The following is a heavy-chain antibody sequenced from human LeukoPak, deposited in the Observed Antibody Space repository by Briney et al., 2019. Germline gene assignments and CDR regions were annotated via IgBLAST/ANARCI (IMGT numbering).Heavy chain of an antibody. Sequence: ASVKVSCKASGYTFTSYGISWVRQAPGQGLEWMGWISAYNGNTNYAQKLQGRVTMTTDTSTSTAYMELRSLRSDDTAVYYYARASEGVVPAAHIPNYTGDNWFDPWGQGTLVTVSS. CDR3: ARASEGVVPAAHIPNYTGDNWFDP. D-gene: IGHD2-2*01. V-gene: IGHV1-18*04. CDR2: ISAYNGNT. J-gene: IGHJ5*02. CDR1: GYTFTSYG.